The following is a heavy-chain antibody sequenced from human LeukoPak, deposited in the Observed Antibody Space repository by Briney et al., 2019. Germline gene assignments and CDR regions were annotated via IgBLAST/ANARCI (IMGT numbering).Heavy chain of an antibody. CDR2: ISSSSSYI. Sequence: PGGSLRLSCAASGFTFSSYSMNWVRQAPGKGLEWVSSISSSSSYIYYADSVKGRFTISRDNAKNSLYLQMNSLRAEDAAVYYCARDRVRYSYDYGDAFDIWGQGTMVTVSS. V-gene: IGHV3-21*01. CDR3: ARDRVRYSYDYGDAFDI. D-gene: IGHD5-18*01. J-gene: IGHJ3*02. CDR1: GFTFSSYS.